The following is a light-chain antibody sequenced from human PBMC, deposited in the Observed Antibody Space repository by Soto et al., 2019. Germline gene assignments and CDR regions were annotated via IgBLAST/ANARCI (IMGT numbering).Light chain of an antibody. CDR1: QGIYNY. Sequence: DIQMTQSPSSLSASVGDRVTITCRASQGIYNYLAWYQQKPGKAPKLLIYAASTLEAGVPSRFTCSGSGTDFTLTISSLPPEDVATYYCHEYNSALLTFGQGTRLEI. CDR2: AAS. CDR3: HEYNSALLT. V-gene: IGKV1-27*01. J-gene: IGKJ5*01.